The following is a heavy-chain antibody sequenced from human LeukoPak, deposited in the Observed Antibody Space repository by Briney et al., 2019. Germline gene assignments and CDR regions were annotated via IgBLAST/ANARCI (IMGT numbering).Heavy chain of an antibody. J-gene: IGHJ4*02. CDR2: IYYSGST. CDR3: ARGVYGSGILTATYYFDY. Sequence: SETLSLTCTVSGGSISSYYWSWIRQPPGKGLEWIGYIYYSGSTNYNPSLKSRVTISVDTSKNQFSLKLSSVTAADTAVYYCARGVYGSGILTATYYFDYWGQGTLVTVSS. CDR1: GGSISSYY. D-gene: IGHD3-10*01. V-gene: IGHV4-59*01.